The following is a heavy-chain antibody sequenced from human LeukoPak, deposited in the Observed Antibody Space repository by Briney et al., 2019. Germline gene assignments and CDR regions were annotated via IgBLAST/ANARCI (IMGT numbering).Heavy chain of an antibody. CDR1: GGSFSGYY. J-gene: IGHJ4*02. CDR3: ARGHSSGYYLDY. D-gene: IGHD3-22*01. V-gene: IGHV4-34*01. Sequence: SETLSLTCAVYGGSFSGYYWSWIRQPPGKGLEWIGEINHSGSTNYNPSLKSRVTISVDTSKNQYSLKLSSVTAADTAVYYCARGHSSGYYLDYWGQGTLVTVSS. CDR2: INHSGST.